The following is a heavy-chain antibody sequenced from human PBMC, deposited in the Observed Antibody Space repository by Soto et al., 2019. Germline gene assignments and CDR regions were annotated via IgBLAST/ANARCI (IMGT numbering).Heavy chain of an antibody. CDR2: IILPFGTP. Sequence: ASVKVSCKASGGTFSNYAIAWLRQAPAQGLEWMGGIILPFGTPNYAQKFQGRVTISADESMTTAYMEMSGLTSEDTAVYYFARGADYEGYFDYWGRGTLVTVSS. V-gene: IGHV1-69*13. J-gene: IGHJ4*02. CDR3: ARGADYEGYFDY. D-gene: IGHD4-17*01. CDR1: GGTFSNYA.